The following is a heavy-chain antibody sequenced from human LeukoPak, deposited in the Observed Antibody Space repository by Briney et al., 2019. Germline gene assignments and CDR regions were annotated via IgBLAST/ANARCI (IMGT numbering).Heavy chain of an antibody. Sequence: HPGGSLRLSCAASGFTFSGYDMHWVRQPTGKGLEWVSAIGIAGDTYYPGSVKGRFTMSRENAKNSLYLQMNSLRAEDTAVYYCARGPTSSLAFDYWGQGTLVTVSS. CDR2: IGIAGDT. CDR3: ARGPTSSLAFDY. V-gene: IGHV3-13*04. J-gene: IGHJ4*02. D-gene: IGHD3-16*02. CDR1: GFTFSGYD.